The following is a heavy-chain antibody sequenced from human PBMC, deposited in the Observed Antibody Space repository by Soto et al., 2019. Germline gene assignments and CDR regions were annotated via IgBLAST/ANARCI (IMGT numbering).Heavy chain of an antibody. CDR3: ARVSLFYYDSSGAGGAFDI. Sequence: QVQLQESGPGLVKPSQTLSLTCTVSGGSISSGGYYWSWIRQHPGKGLEWIGYIYYSGSTYYNPSLKSRVTISVDTSKNQFSLKLSSVTAADTAVYYCARVSLFYYDSSGAGGAFDIWGQGTMVTVSS. CDR2: IYYSGST. D-gene: IGHD3-22*01. CDR1: GGSISSGGYY. V-gene: IGHV4-31*03. J-gene: IGHJ3*02.